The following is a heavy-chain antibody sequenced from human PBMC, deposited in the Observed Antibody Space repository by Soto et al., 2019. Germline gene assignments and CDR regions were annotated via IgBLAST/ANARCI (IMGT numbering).Heavy chain of an antibody. J-gene: IGHJ4*02. V-gene: IGHV3-21*06. Sequence: TGGSLRLSCAASGFTFTSYTINWVRQAPGKGLEWVSSISSSSDYIYYADSMKGRVTISRDNAKNSLFLDMNSLTGEDTAVYYCARARVYATGPLDFWGQGTLVTVSS. CDR2: ISSSSDYI. CDR1: GFTFTSYT. CDR3: ARARVYATGPLDF. D-gene: IGHD6-13*01.